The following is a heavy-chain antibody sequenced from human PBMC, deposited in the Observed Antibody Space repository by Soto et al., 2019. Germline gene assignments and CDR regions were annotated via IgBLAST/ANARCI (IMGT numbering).Heavy chain of an antibody. CDR2: IHYSGST. Sequence: SDTQSLTWPCSVVSLRRSSSSLIRQPPGKGLEWIGYIHYSGSTKYHPSLKSRVSISVDTSKSQFSLKLSSVTAADTAVYYCARVGWTTVGYYFDYWGQGALVTVS. J-gene: IGHJ4*02. D-gene: IGHD4-17*01. CDR1: VVSLRRSS. V-gene: IGHV4-59*01. CDR3: ARVGWTTVGYYFDY.